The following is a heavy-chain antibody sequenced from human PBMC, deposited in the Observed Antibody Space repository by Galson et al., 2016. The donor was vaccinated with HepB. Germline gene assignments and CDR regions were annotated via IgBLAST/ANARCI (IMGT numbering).Heavy chain of an antibody. J-gene: IGHJ4*02. Sequence: SLRLSCAASGFTVGTNYMAWVRQVPGKGLEWVSVFYSGGTTFYIDSVRGRFTISTDSSKNTLYLQMDSLRVEDTAMYYCARKVLPVAPWGWWGQGTLVTVSS. CDR3: ARKVLPVAPWGW. CDR2: FYSGGTT. D-gene: IGHD2-2*01. V-gene: IGHV3-53*01. CDR1: GFTVGTNY.